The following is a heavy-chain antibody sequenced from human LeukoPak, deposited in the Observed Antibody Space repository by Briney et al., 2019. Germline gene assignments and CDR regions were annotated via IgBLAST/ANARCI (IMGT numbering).Heavy chain of an antibody. CDR2: IIPIFGTA. Sequence: SVKVSCKAFGGSFISEAISWVRQAPGQGLEWMGGIIPIFGTANYAQKFQGRVTITTDESTSTAYMEVSSLRSEDTAVYYCGRKAGDCGGNSCYSIDCWGQGTLVTVSS. CDR3: GRKAGDCGGNSCYSIDC. J-gene: IGHJ4*02. V-gene: IGHV1-69*05. CDR1: GGSFISEA. D-gene: IGHD2-15*01.